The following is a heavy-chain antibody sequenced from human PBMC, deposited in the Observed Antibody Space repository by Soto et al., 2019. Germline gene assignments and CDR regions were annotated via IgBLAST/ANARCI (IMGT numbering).Heavy chain of an antibody. CDR2: INHSGSN. Sequence: SETLSLTCAVYGGSFSGNYWTWIRQPPGKGLEWIAEINHSGSNNYNPSLRNRLAISVDTSKNQFSLRLTSVTAADTALYFCARGDGSGSTKGLIDYWGHGNLVTVSS. D-gene: IGHD3-10*01. J-gene: IGHJ4*01. CDR3: ARGDGSGSTKGLIDY. CDR1: GGSFSGNY. V-gene: IGHV4-34*01.